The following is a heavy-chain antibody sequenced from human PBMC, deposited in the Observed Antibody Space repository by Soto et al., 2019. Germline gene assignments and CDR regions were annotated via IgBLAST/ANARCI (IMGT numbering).Heavy chain of an antibody. CDR1: GFTFSSYS. V-gene: IGHV3-21*01. CDR2: ISSSSSYI. Sequence: GGSLSLSCAASGFTFSSYSMNWVRQAPGKGLEWVSSISSSSSYIYYADSVKGRFTISRDNAKNSLYLQMDSLRAEDTAVYYCARAGPIGWNYDAFDIWGQGTMVTVSS. J-gene: IGHJ3*02. CDR3: ARAGPIGWNYDAFDI. D-gene: IGHD1-1*01.